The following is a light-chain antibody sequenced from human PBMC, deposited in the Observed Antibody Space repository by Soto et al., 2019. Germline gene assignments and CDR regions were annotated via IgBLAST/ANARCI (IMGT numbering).Light chain of an antibody. CDR2: TAS. J-gene: IGKJ2*01. V-gene: IGKV1-6*02. CDR3: QQYNSLYT. Sequence: IQITQSPSSLSASVGDRVTITCRASRYIRSDLSWYQQRPGQAPKVLIYTASSLQSGVPSIFSGSGYGTDFTLTISSLQPEDFATYYCQQYNSLYTFGQGTKVDIK. CDR1: RYIRSD.